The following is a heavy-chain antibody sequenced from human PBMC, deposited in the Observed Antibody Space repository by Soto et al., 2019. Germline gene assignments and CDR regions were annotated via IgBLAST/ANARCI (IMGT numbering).Heavy chain of an antibody. CDR3: ASRDQGTSVDY. J-gene: IGHJ4*02. D-gene: IGHD1-7*01. CDR2: IYRTGST. Sequence: SETLSLTCAVSGGSFTSNNWWSCVRQPPGQGLEWIGEIYRTGSTNYNPSIKSRVTISLDKSENQFSLKVTSLTEADTAVYYCASRDQGTSVDYWGQGTLVTVSS. V-gene: IGHV4-4*02. CDR1: GGSFTSNNW.